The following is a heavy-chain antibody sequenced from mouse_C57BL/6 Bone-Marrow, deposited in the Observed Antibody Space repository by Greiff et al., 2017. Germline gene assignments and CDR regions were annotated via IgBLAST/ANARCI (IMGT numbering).Heavy chain of an antibody. CDR1: GYSLSTFGMG. V-gene: IGHV8-8*01. CDR2: IWWDDDK. Sequence: QVTLKVSGPGLLQPSQTLSLTCSFSGYSLSTFGMGVGWIRQPEGKGLEWLAHIWWDDDKYYKPALTSRLTISKYTSKNQVFLTIALVDTADPATYYCARGTYYYDSSRFDYWGQGTPLTVSS. D-gene: IGHD1-1*01. J-gene: IGHJ2*01. CDR3: ARGTYYYDSSRFDY.